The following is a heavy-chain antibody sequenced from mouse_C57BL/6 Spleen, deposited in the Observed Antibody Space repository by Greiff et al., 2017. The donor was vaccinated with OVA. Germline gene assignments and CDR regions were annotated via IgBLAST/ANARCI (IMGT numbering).Heavy chain of an antibody. CDR1: GYTFTDYY. CDR2: IYPGSGNT. V-gene: IGHV1-84*01. CDR3: ASSGAYCFDY. Sequence: QVQLKESGPELVQPGASVKISCKASGYTFTDYYINWVQQRPGQGLEWIGWIYPGSGNTKYNEKFKGKATLTVDTSSSTGYMQLSSLTSEDSAVYFCASSGAYCFDYWGQGTTLTVSS. J-gene: IGHJ2*01. D-gene: IGHD4-1*01.